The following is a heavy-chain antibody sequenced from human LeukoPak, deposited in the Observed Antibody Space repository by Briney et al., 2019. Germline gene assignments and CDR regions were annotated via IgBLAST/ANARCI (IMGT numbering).Heavy chain of an antibody. CDR1: GGSFSGYY. D-gene: IGHD4-23*01. J-gene: IGHJ4*02. Sequence: ASETLSLTCAVYGGSFSGYYWSWIRQPPGKGLEWIGEINHSGSTNYNPSLKSRVTISVDTSKNQFSLKLSSVTAADTAVYYCARARSLRWPPRSYFDYWGQGTLVTVSS. CDR2: INHSGST. V-gene: IGHV4-34*01. CDR3: ARARSLRWPPRSYFDY.